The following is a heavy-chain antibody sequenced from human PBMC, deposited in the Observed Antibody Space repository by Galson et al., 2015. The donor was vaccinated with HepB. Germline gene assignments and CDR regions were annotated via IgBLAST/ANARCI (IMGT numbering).Heavy chain of an antibody. D-gene: IGHD6-13*01. J-gene: IGHJ5*02. Sequence: SLRLSCAASGFTFNYHAMHWVRQAPGKGLEWVAVISSDGSDKYYADSGKGRFTISRDNSKSTLYLQMNSLRAEDTAVYNCARDHGTAVGGFDPWGQGTLVTVSS. CDR2: ISSDGSDK. CDR3: ARDHGTAVGGFDP. V-gene: IGHV3-30-3*01. CDR1: GFTFNYHA.